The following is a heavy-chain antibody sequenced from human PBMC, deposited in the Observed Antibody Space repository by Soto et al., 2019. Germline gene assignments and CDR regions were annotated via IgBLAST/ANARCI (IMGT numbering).Heavy chain of an antibody. CDR2: IYTSGST. J-gene: IGHJ5*02. CDR3: ARVRTDSSGYYLRWLDP. CDR1: GGSISSYY. D-gene: IGHD3-22*01. Sequence: SETLSLTCTVSGGSISSYYWSWIRQPAGKGLEWIGRIYTSGSTNYNPSLKSRVTMSVDTSKNQFSLKLSSVTAADTAVYYCARVRTDSSGYYLRWLDPWGQGTLVTVSS. V-gene: IGHV4-4*07.